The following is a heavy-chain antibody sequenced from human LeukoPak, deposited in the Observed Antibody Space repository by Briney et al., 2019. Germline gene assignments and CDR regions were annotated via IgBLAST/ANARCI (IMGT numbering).Heavy chain of an antibody. CDR1: GGSISSSNW. Sequence: KPSGTLSLTCAVSGGSISSSNWWSWVRQPPGKGLEWIGEIYHSGSTNYNPSLKSRVTISVDKSKNQFSLKLSSVTAADTAVYYCARDVYSSGWSFDYWGQGTLVTVSS. J-gene: IGHJ4*02. CDR2: IYHSGST. D-gene: IGHD6-19*01. V-gene: IGHV4-4*02. CDR3: ARDVYSSGWSFDY.